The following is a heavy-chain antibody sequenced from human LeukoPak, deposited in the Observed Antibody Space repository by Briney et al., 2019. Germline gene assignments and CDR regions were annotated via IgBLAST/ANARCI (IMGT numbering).Heavy chain of an antibody. Sequence: GRSLRLSCAASGFTFSSYAMHWVRQAPGKGLEWVAVISYDGSNKYYADSVKGRFTISRDNSKNTLYLQMNSLRAEDTAMYYCARRDDHNGRDYWGQGTPVTVSS. D-gene: IGHD5-24*01. V-gene: IGHV3-30-3*01. J-gene: IGHJ4*02. CDR3: ARRDDHNGRDY. CDR2: ISYDGSNK. CDR1: GFTFSSYA.